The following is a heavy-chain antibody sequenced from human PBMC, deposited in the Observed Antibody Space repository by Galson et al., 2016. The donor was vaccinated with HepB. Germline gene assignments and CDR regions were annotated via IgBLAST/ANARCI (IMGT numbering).Heavy chain of an antibody. CDR2: IIPILDIP. V-gene: IGHV1-69*04. D-gene: IGHD6-19*01. CDR1: GGTFSSDA. CDR3: ARYSSGWKSFDP. Sequence: SVKVSCKASGGTFSSDAISWVRQAPGQGLEWMGRIIPILDIPNYAQKFQGRVTITADKSTSTVYMELSNLRSEDTAVYYCARYSSGWKSFDPWGQGTLVTVSS. J-gene: IGHJ5*02.